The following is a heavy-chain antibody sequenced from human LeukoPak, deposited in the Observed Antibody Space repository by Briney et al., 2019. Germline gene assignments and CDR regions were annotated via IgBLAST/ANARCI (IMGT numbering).Heavy chain of an antibody. CDR1: GFTFSSYS. D-gene: IGHD2-2*01. V-gene: IGHV3-21*01. Sequence: GGSLRLSCAASGFTFSSYSMNWVRQAPGKGLEWVSSISSSSSYTHYADSVKGRFTISRDNPKNSLYLQMNSLRAEDAAVYYCLVEPGLCFYYNMDVWGRGTTVTVSS. J-gene: IGHJ6*03. CDR2: ISSSSSYT. CDR3: LVEPGLCFYYNMDV.